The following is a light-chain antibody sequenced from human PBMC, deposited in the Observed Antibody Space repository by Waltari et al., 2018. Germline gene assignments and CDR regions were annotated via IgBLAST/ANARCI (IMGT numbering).Light chain of an antibody. Sequence: QSALTQPASVSGSPGQSLTISCTGTISDVGGYNYVSWYQHHPGKAPKLMIYDVNKRPSGVSDRFSGSKSGNTASLTISGLQTEDEADYYCTSYTSSSTYVFGIGTKVTVL. CDR3: TSYTSSSTYV. V-gene: IGLV2-14*03. CDR1: ISDVGGYNY. J-gene: IGLJ1*01. CDR2: DVN.